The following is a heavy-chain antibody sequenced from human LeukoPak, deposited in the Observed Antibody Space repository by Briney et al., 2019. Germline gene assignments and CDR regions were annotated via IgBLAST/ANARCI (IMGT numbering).Heavy chain of an antibody. Sequence: SETLSLTCAVYGGSFSGYYWSWIRQPPGKGLEWIGEINHSGSTNYNPSLKSRVTISIDTSKNHFSLNVNSVTAADAAVYYCVRSKSGAYGWFDPWGPGTLVTLSS. V-gene: IGHV4-34*01. D-gene: IGHD2-15*01. CDR2: INHSGST. CDR1: GGSFSGYY. J-gene: IGHJ5*02. CDR3: VRSKSGAYGWFDP.